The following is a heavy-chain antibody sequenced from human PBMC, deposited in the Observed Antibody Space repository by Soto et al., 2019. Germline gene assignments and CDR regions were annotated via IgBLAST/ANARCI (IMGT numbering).Heavy chain of an antibody. CDR3: AKEPNIGWVWAINWFDP. V-gene: IGHV3-30*18. CDR1: GFTFSSYG. J-gene: IGHJ5*02. Sequence: QVQLVESGGGVVQPGRSLRLSCAASGFTFSSYGMHWVRQAPGKGLEWVAVISYDGSNKYYADSMKGRFTISRDNSKNTLYLQMSSQGAEATAVYYCAKEPNIGWVWAINWFDPWGQGTPVTVSS. D-gene: IGHD6-19*01. CDR2: ISYDGSNK.